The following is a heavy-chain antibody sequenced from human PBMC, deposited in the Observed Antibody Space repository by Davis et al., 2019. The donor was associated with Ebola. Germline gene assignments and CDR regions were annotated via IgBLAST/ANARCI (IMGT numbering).Heavy chain of an antibody. J-gene: IGHJ4*02. CDR1: GYKLTSYW. CDR3: ARSPTYYYDSAGYTIDY. V-gene: IGHV5-51*01. CDR2: IHPTDSET. D-gene: IGHD3-22*01. Sequence: GESLKISCKGSGYKLTSYWFAWVRQTPGKGLEWMGIIHPTDSETRYSPSFQDLVTISADKSINTAYLQWSSLQASDTAMYYCARSPTYYYDSAGYTIDYWGQGTLLTVSS.